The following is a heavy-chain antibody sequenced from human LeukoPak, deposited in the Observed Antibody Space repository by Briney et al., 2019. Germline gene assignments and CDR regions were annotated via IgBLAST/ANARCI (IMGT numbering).Heavy chain of an antibody. D-gene: IGHD3-22*01. Sequence: SVKVSCKASGGTFSSYAISWVRQAPGQGLEWMGGIIPIFGTANYAQKFQGRVTITTDESTSTAYIELSSLRSEDTAVYYCARHYDSSGYSLTAFDYWGQGTLVTVSS. CDR3: ARHYDSSGYSLTAFDY. V-gene: IGHV1-69*05. CDR1: GGTFSSYA. CDR2: IIPIFGTA. J-gene: IGHJ4*02.